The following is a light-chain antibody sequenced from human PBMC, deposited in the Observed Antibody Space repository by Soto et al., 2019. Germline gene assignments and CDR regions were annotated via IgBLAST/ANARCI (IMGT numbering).Light chain of an antibody. CDR1: SSDVGLYNY. Sequence: QSVLTQPASVSGSPGQSITISCTGTSSDVGLYNYVSWYQHHPGKAPKLMIYDVSDRPSGVSNRFSGSKSGNTASLTISGLQAEDEGDYYCSLYTSTSTVTFGGGTKLTVL. CDR3: SLYTSTSTVT. CDR2: DVS. J-gene: IGLJ2*01. V-gene: IGLV2-14*01.